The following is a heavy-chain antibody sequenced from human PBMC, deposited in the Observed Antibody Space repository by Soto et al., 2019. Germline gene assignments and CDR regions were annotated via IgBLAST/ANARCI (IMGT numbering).Heavy chain of an antibody. V-gene: IGHV1-18*04. CDR1: GYSFTTYD. J-gene: IGHJ5*02. Sequence: ASVKVSCKASGYSFTTYDISWLRQAPGQGLEWMGRISPYNGNTNYAQNFQDRVTMTADTSSSTAYMELRGLRSDDTAIYYCATSYDSGVDPWGQGTLVTVSS. D-gene: IGHD3-10*01. CDR3: ATSYDSGVDP. CDR2: ISPYNGNT.